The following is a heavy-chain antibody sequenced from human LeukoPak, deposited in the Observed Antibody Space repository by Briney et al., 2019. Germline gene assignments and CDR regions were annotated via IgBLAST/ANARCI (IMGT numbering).Heavy chain of an antibody. CDR1: GFTVSTNY. D-gene: IGHD1-1*01. J-gene: IGHJ4*02. CDR3: ARDRVNWNDVGGLFDY. V-gene: IGHV3-53*01. CDR2: IYSGGNT. Sequence: GGSLRLSCAASGFTVSTNYMSWVRQAPGKGLEWVSLIYSGGNTYYSDSVKGRFTISRDNSKNTLYLQMNSLSAEDTAVYYCARDRVNWNDVGGLFDYWGQGTLVTVSS.